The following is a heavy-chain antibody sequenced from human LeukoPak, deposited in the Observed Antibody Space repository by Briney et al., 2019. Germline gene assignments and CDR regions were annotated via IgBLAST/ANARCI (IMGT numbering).Heavy chain of an antibody. Sequence: GASVKVSCKASGYTFTGYYIHWVRQAPGQGLEWMGWINPNSGATNYAQKFQDRVTMTRDTSISTAYMELSRLRSDDTAVYYCAKAYDILTGWTPFGYWGQGTLVTVSS. CDR1: GYTFTGYY. CDR3: AKAYDILTGWTPFGY. V-gene: IGHV1-2*02. D-gene: IGHD3-9*01. CDR2: INPNSGAT. J-gene: IGHJ4*02.